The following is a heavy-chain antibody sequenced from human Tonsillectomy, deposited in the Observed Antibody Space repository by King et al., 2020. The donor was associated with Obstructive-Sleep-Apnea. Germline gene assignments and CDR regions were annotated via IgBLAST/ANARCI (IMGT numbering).Heavy chain of an antibody. D-gene: IGHD4-17*01. CDR2: IYYSGST. J-gene: IGHJ1*01. Sequence: QLQESGPGLVKPSQTLSLTCAVSGGSIRSGSYSWNWIRQPPGKGLEWIGYIYYSGSTYYNPSLKSRITISVDTSKNQFSLKLSSVTAADTAVYYCARDFASGDYALWHWGQGTLVTVSS. V-gene: IGHV4-30-4*07. CDR1: GGSIRSGSYS. CDR3: ARDFASGDYALWH.